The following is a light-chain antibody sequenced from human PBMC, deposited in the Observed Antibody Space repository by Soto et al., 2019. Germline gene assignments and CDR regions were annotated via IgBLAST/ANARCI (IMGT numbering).Light chain of an antibody. V-gene: IGLV2-14*03. Sequence: QSALTQPASVSGAPGQSITISCSGTSSDIGGNNHVSWYQQHPGKAPKLMIYDVGARPSGVSNRFSGSKSGNTASLTISGLQADDEADYYCSSYTNNYLYVFGTGTKLTVL. CDR1: SSDIGGNNH. CDR3: SSYTNNYLYV. CDR2: DVG. J-gene: IGLJ1*01.